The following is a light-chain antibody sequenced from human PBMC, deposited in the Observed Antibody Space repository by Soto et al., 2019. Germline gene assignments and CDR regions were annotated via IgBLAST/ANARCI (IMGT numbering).Light chain of an antibody. CDR3: CSYAGIPYG. CDR1: SSDVGGYNY. Sequence: QSALTQPRSVSGSPGQSVTISCTGTSSDVGGYNYVSWYQQHPGKAPKLMIYDVSKRPSGVPDRFSGSKSGNTASLTISGLQAEDEADYYCCSYAGIPYGFGTGTKLTVL. V-gene: IGLV2-11*01. J-gene: IGLJ1*01. CDR2: DVS.